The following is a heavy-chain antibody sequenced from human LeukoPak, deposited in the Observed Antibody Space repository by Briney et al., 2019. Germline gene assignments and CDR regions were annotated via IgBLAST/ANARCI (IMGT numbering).Heavy chain of an antibody. D-gene: IGHD3-3*01. Sequence: GRSLRLSCAASGFTFSSYGMHWVRQAPGKGLEWVAVIWFDGSNKYYADSVKGRFTISRDNSKNTLYLQMNSLRAEDTAVYYCAKGGGYDFWSGPYFDYWGQGTLVTVSS. CDR3: AKGGGYDFWSGPYFDY. CDR1: GFTFSSYG. V-gene: IGHV3-33*06. J-gene: IGHJ4*02. CDR2: IWFDGSNK.